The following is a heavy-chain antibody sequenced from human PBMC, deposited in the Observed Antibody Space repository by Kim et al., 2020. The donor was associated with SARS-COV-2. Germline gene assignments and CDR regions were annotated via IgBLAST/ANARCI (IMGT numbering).Heavy chain of an antibody. D-gene: IGHD2-2*01. CDR2: IIPILGTA. J-gene: IGHJ4*02. V-gene: IGHV1-69*11. Sequence: SVKVSCKASGGTISNHGISWVRQAPGQGLEWMGRIIPILGTADYAQKFRGRVAITTDESTSTTYMELASLRSEDTAVYYCATIRDIVLVTVSDYWGQGT. CDR3: ATIRDIVLVTVSDY. CDR1: GGTISNHG.